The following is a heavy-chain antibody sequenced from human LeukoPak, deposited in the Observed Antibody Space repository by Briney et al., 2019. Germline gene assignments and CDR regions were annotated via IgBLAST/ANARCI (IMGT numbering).Heavy chain of an antibody. V-gene: IGHV4-59*08. Sequence: PSETLSLTCTVSGGSISSYYWSWIRQPPGKGLEWIGYIYYSGSTNYNPSLKSRVTISVDTSKNQFSLKLSSVTAADTAVYYCARHTSGYDFSVVFDYWGQGTLVTVSS. D-gene: IGHD5-12*01. CDR2: IYYSGST. CDR3: ARHTSGYDFSVVFDY. J-gene: IGHJ4*02. CDR1: GGSISSYY.